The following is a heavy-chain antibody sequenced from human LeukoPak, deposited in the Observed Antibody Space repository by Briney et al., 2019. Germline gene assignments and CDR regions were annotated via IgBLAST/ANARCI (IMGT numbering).Heavy chain of an antibody. J-gene: IGHJ4*02. CDR3: ARDEAGSGYYSDY. CDR1: GFTFSSSA. Sequence: GGSLRLSCAASGFTFSSSAMSWVRQPPGKGLEWVSYISGSSFTIYYADSVKGRFTISRDNAKNSLYLQMNSLRDEDTAVYYCARDEAGSGYYSDYWGQGTLVTVSS. D-gene: IGHD3-22*01. V-gene: IGHV3-48*02. CDR2: ISGSSFTI.